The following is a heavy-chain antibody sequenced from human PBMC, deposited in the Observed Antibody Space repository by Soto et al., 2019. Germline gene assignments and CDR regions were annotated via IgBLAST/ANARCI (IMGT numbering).Heavy chain of an antibody. CDR3: ARELDYYYETSGLDY. V-gene: IGHV3-48*01. CDR1: GFTFSRYS. J-gene: IGHJ4*02. D-gene: IGHD3-22*01. CDR2: ISGTGSTM. Sequence: PGGSLRLSCAASGFTFSRYSMNWVRQAPGKGLQWISYISGTGSTMYYAGSVKGRFTISRDNSRNSLFLQMNSLRAEDTAVYYCARELDYYYETSGLDYWGQGTLVTVS.